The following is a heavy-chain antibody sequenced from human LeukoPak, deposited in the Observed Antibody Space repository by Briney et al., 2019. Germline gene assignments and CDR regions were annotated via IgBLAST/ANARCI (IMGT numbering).Heavy chain of an antibody. CDR2: IYYSGST. J-gene: IGHJ3*01. V-gene: IGHV4-39*01. CDR1: GGSISSSSYY. D-gene: IGHD3-22*01. CDR3: ARQPRGYDSSGYDAFYL. Sequence: SETLSLTCTVSGGSISSSSYYWGWIRQPPGKGLEWIGSIYYSGSTYYNPSLKSRATISVDTSKNQFSLKLRSLTAAYTAVFCCARQPRGYDSSGYDAFYLWGQGTMVPVSS.